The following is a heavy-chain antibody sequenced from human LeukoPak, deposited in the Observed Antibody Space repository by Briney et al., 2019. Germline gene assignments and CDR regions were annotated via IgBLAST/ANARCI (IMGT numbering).Heavy chain of an antibody. D-gene: IGHD2-2*01. CDR2: IYYSGST. CDR1: GGSISSSSYY. V-gene: IGHV4-39*01. Sequence: SETLSLTCTVSGGSISSSSYYWGWIRQPPGKGLEWIGIIYYSGSTYYNPSLKSRLTISVDTSKNQFSLKLSSVTATDTAVYFCAGRGYCSSTSCYEYWFDPWGQGTLVTGSS. CDR3: AGRGYCSSTSCYEYWFDP. J-gene: IGHJ5*02.